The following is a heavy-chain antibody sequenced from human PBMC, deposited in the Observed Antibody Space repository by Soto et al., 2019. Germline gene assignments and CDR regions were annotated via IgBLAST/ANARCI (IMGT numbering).Heavy chain of an antibody. D-gene: IGHD2-2*01. J-gene: IGHJ6*02. V-gene: IGHV1-69*01. Sequence: QVQLVQSGAEVKKPGSSVKVSCKASGGTFSSYAISWVRQAPGQGLEWMGGIIPIFGTANYAQKFQGRVTITADESTSTAYMELSSLRSEDTAVYYCARVGYCSSTSCYYDYYYGMDVWGQGNTVTVSS. CDR3: ARVGYCSSTSCYYDYYYGMDV. CDR2: IIPIFGTA. CDR1: GGTFSSYA.